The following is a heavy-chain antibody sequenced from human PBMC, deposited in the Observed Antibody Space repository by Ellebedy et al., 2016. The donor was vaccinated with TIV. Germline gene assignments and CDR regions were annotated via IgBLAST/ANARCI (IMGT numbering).Heavy chain of an antibody. CDR2: ITADGSNT. CDR1: GFTFSTYW. J-gene: IGHJ4*02. V-gene: IGHV3-74*01. CDR3: VRDGGLGTPFDY. Sequence: PGGSLRLSCAASGFTFSTYWIHWVRQGTGKGLVWVSRITADGSNTAFADSVRGRFTISRDNAKNTVYLQMNSLRPEDTAVYYCVRDGGLGTPFDYWGQGSLVTVPS. D-gene: IGHD3-16*01.